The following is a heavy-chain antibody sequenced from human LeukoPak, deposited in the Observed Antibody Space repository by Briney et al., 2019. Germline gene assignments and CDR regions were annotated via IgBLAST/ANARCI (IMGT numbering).Heavy chain of an antibody. Sequence: GGSLRLSCAASGFTFSSYEMNWVRQAPGKGLEWVSYISSSGSTIYYADSVKGRFTISRDNAKNSLYLQMNSLRAEDTAVYHCARLGQWLVDWYFDLWGRGTLVTASS. CDR1: GFTFSSYE. CDR3: ARLGQWLVDWYFDL. J-gene: IGHJ2*01. D-gene: IGHD6-19*01. V-gene: IGHV3-48*03. CDR2: ISSSGSTI.